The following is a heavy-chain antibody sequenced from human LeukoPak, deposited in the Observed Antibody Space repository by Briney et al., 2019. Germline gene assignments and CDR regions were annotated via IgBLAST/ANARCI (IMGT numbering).Heavy chain of an antibody. CDR3: ARDQGLDYYYYGMDV. V-gene: IGHV1-2*06. J-gene: IGHJ6*02. D-gene: IGHD3/OR15-3a*01. Sequence: ASVKVSCKASGYTFTGYYMHWVRQAPGQGLEWMGRINPNSGGTNYAQKFQGRVTMTRDTSISTAYMELSRLRSDDTAVYYCARDQGLDYYYYGMDVWGQGTTVTVSS. CDR2: INPNSGGT. CDR1: GYTFTGYY.